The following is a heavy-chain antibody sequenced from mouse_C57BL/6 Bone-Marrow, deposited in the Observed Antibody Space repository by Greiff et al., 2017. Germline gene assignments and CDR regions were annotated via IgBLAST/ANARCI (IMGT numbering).Heavy chain of an antibody. D-gene: IGHD2-4*01. J-gene: IGHJ4*01. CDR3: AGEGLRRDCYAIDY. CDR2: IHPNSGST. V-gene: IGHV1-64*01. CDR1: GYTFTSYW. Sequence: VQLQQPGAELVKPGASVKLSCKASGYTFTSYWMHWVKQRPGQGLEWIGMIHPNSGSTNYNEKFKSKATLTVDKSSSTAYMQLSSLTSEDSAVXYCAGEGLRRDCYAIDYWGQGTTVTVSS.